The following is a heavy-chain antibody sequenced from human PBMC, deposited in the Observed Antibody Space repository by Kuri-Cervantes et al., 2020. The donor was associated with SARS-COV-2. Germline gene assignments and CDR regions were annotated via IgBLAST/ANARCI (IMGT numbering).Heavy chain of an antibody. J-gene: IGHJ4*02. V-gene: IGHV1-69*06. CDR1: GGTFSSYA. Sequence: SVKVSCKASGGTFSSYAISWVRQAPGQGLEWMGGIIPIFGTANYAQKFQCRVTITADKSTSTAYVELSSLRSEDTAVYYCARGGEMATITPTFDHWGQGTLVTVSS. D-gene: IGHD5-24*01. CDR3: ARGGEMATITPTFDH. CDR2: IIPIFGTA.